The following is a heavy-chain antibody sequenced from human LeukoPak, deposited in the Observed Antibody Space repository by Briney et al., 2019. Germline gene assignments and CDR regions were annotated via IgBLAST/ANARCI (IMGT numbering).Heavy chain of an antibody. Sequence: GGSLRLSCAVSGFTFGSFAMHWVRQAPGKGLEWVAIVRFDGSFQYYADSVRGRFTISRANSKNMLYLQMISLRAEDTAVYYCARESSLPGLDYYYGMDVWGQGTTVSVSS. CDR3: ARESSLPGLDYYYGMDV. CDR2: VRFDGSFQ. CDR1: GFTFGSFA. V-gene: IGHV3-30*02. D-gene: IGHD6-13*01. J-gene: IGHJ6*02.